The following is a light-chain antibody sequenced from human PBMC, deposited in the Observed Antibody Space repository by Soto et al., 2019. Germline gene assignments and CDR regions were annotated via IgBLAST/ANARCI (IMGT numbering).Light chain of an antibody. Sequence: EIVMTQSPATLSVSPGERATLSCRASQSVSSNLAWYQQKPGQAPRLLIYGASTRATGIPARFSGSGSGTEFTLTISSLQSEDFATYFCQQYHTVPYTFGQGTKLEIK. CDR1: QSVSSN. J-gene: IGKJ2*01. CDR3: QQYHTVPYT. V-gene: IGKV3-15*01. CDR2: GAS.